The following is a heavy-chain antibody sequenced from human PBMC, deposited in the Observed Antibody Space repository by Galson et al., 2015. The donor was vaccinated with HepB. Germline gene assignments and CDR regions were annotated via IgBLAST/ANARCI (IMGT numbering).Heavy chain of an antibody. CDR3: ARGTTNYGSGNFDY. J-gene: IGHJ4*02. CDR2: ISSGSSYT. Sequence: SLRLSCAASGFTFSDYYMSWIRQAPGKGLEWVSYISSGSSYTKYADSVRGRFTISRDNAKNSLYLQMNSLRAEDTAVYYCARGTTNYGSGNFDYWGQGTLVTVSS. V-gene: IGHV3-11*05. CDR1: GFTFSDYY. D-gene: IGHD3-10*01.